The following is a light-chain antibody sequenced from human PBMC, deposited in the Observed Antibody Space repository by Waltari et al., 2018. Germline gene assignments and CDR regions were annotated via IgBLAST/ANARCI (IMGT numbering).Light chain of an antibody. CDR3: ATWDANLNAL. Sequence: QSELTQPPSAFGTPGQTVTISCSGRSPNVGCTTVNWYQQLPGTAPKLRIYDNNQRPSGVPDRFSGSKSGTSASLAISGLQSDDEAAYYCATWDANLNALFGGGTKLTVL. J-gene: IGLJ3*02. CDR1: SPNVGCTT. CDR2: DNN. V-gene: IGLV1-44*01.